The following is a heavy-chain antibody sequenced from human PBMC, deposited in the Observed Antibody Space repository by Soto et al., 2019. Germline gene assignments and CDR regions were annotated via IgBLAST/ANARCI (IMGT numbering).Heavy chain of an antibody. D-gene: IGHD4-4*01. CDR1: GYTFSTYY. J-gene: IGHJ4*02. Sequence: QVQLVQSGAEVKKPGASVKVSCKASGYTFSTYYMHWVRQAPGQGYESRGIINPSGGSTTDAQKFQCRVTMTRDTSMTRVYIEMSSLKSEDTAVYYCARYDYNGYYFDYWGQGTLVTVSS. CDR3: ARYDYNGYYFDY. V-gene: IGHV1-46*01. CDR2: INPSGGST.